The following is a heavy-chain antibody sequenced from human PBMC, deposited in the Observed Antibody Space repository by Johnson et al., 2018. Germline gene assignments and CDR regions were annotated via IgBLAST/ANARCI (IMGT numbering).Heavy chain of an antibody. CDR2: ISYDGRNK. J-gene: IGHJ3*02. D-gene: IGHD1-26*01. V-gene: IGHV3-30*18. Sequence: VQLVESGGGVVQPGRSLRLPCAASGITFSTYGMHWVRQAPGKGLAWVAVISYDGRNKNYADSVKGRFTISRDNSKNTLYLQMNSLRAEDKAMYYCAKESGCYYIENAFDIRGQGTMVTVSS. CDR1: GITFSTYG. CDR3: AKESGCYYIENAFDI.